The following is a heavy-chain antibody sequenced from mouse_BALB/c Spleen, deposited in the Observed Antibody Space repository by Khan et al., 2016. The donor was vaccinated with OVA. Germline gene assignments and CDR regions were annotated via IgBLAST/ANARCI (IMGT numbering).Heavy chain of an antibody. CDR2: TDPANGNT. Sequence: VQLQQSGAEFVKPAASLKLSCTASGFNIKDIYIPWVQQRPEKGLERVRRTDPANGNTKYEPKFQGKATISADTSSNTPYLQLSSLKSEDTAVYYYIISTITAWGQGTILTVSS. D-gene: IGHD1-1*01. CDR3: IISTITA. V-gene: IGHV14-3*02. J-gene: IGHJ2*01. CDR1: GFNIKDIY.